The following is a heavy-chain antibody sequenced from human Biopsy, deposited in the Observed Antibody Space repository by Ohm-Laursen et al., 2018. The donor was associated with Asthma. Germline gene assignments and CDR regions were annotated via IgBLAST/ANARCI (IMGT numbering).Heavy chain of an antibody. J-gene: IGHJ5*02. CDR2: INPNGGAT. D-gene: IGHD7-27*01. Sequence: VASVKVSCKTSGYTFTSYGISWVRQAPGEGLEWMGRINPNGGATIYAQKFQGRVTMTRDTSISTAYMGLSRLTSDDTAVYYCARVQKSPGDRWFDPWGQGTLVTVSS. CDR1: GYTFTSYG. V-gene: IGHV1-2*06. CDR3: ARVQKSPGDRWFDP.